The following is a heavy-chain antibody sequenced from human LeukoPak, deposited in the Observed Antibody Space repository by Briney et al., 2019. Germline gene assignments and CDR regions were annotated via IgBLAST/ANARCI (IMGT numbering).Heavy chain of an antibody. J-gene: IGHJ4*02. Sequence: GGSLRLSCAASGFTVSSTFMSWVRQAPGKGPEWVSVIYTGGTTYYADSVKGRFTISRDSSNNTLHLQMNNLRADDTAVYYCTSGGWLQYDYWGQGTLVIVSS. CDR3: TSGGWLQYDY. CDR2: IYTGGTT. CDR1: GFTVSSTF. D-gene: IGHD5-24*01. V-gene: IGHV3-66*01.